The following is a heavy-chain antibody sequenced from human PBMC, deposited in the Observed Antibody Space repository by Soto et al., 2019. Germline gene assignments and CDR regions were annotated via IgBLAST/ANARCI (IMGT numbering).Heavy chain of an antibody. CDR2: IYYSGST. V-gene: IGHV4-31*03. J-gene: IGHJ4*02. CDR1: GGSISSGGHY. D-gene: IGHD4-17*01. CDR3: ARDNLVGGYGDYVDY. Sequence: QVQLQESGPGLVKPSQTLSLTCTVSGGSISSGGHYWSWIRQHPGKGLEWIGYIYYSGSTYYNPSLKSRVTISVDTSKNQFSLKLSSVTAADTAVYYCARDNLVGGYGDYVDYWGQGTLVTVSS.